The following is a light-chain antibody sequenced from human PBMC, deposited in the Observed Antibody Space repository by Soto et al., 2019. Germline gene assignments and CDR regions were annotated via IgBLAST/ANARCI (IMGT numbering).Light chain of an antibody. CDR3: CSLTTSHTYV. Sequence: QSALTQPASVSGSPGQSITISCTGTSSDIGHYDYVSWYQQHPGKAPKLMIYHVTYRPSGVSNRYSGSNSGNSPSLTISGLQADDEADYYCCSLTTSHTYVFGSGTKLTVL. J-gene: IGLJ6*01. V-gene: IGLV2-14*03. CDR1: SSDIGHYDY. CDR2: HVT.